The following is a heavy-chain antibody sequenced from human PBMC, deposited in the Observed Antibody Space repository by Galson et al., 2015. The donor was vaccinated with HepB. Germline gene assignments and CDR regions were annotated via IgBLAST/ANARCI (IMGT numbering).Heavy chain of an antibody. CDR3: SRDSGRGFYGMDV. D-gene: IGHD3-10*01. Sequence: SVKVSCKASGYTLTRYAIHWVRQAPGQRPERMGWINTARGRTEYSQKFQGTVTITKDTSANTAYMEVSSLRSEDTAVYYCSRDSGRGFYGMDVWGQATTVIVSS. J-gene: IGHJ6*02. CDR2: INTARGRT. CDR1: GYTLTRYA. V-gene: IGHV1-3*04.